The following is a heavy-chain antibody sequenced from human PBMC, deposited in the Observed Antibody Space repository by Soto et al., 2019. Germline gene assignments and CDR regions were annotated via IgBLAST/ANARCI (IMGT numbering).Heavy chain of an antibody. CDR3: ARDGNDILTGYLTSDY. CDR1: GFTFSSYW. D-gene: IGHD3-9*01. V-gene: IGHV3-74*01. Sequence: PGGSLRLSCAASGFTFSSYWMHWVHQTPGQGLVWVARIKGDGSITTYADSVQGRFTISRDNAKNTLYLQMNSLRAEDTAVYYCARDGNDILTGYLTSDYWGQGTLVTVSS. J-gene: IGHJ4*02. CDR2: IKGDGSIT.